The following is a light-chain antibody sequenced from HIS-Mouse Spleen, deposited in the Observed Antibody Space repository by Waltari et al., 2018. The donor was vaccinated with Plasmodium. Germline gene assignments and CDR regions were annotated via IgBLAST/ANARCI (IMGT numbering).Light chain of an antibody. J-gene: IGKJ1*01. V-gene: IGKV3-20*01. Sequence: EIVLTQSPGTLSLSPGERAPLSCRASQSVSSSYLAWYQQKPGQAPRLLIYGASSRATGIPDRFSGSGYGKDFTLTISRLEPEDFAVYYCQQYGSSRWTFGQGTKVEIK. CDR2: GAS. CDR3: QQYGSSRWT. CDR1: QSVSSSY.